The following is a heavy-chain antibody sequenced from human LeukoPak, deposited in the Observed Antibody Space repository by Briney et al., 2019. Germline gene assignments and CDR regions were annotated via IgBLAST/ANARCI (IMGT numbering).Heavy chain of an antibody. V-gene: IGHV3-53*01. CDR1: GFTVSSNY. D-gene: IGHD1-26*01. J-gene: IGHJ4*02. CDR3: TRGVWD. CDR2: VSRGGDT. Sequence: AGGSLRLSCAASGFTVSSNYMNWVRPAPGRGVVWVSVVSRGGDTYYADSVRARFVISRNHSKNALYLQMNGLRAEDTAVYYCTRGVWDWGQGTLVTVSS.